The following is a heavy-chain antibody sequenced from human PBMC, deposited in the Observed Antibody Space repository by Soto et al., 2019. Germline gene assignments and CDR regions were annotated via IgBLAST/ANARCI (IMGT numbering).Heavy chain of an antibody. Sequence: QVQLVQSGAEVKKPGASVKISCQASGYTFTNFYMHWVRQAPGQGLEWMGIINTSGGTTIYAEKFQGRVTMTRDTSTNTVYMEVNSLRSEDTAVYFCSGESSSNWPPPFDYWGQGTLVTVSS. J-gene: IGHJ4*02. CDR1: GYTFTNFY. CDR2: INTSGGTT. V-gene: IGHV1-46*03. D-gene: IGHD6-13*01. CDR3: SGESSSNWPPPFDY.